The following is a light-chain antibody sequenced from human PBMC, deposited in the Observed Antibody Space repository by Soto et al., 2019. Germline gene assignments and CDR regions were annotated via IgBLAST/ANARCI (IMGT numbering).Light chain of an antibody. J-gene: IGKJ1*01. V-gene: IGKV1-27*01. CDR2: AAS. CDR3: QKYNSAPPWT. Sequence: DIQMTQFPSSLSASVGDRVTITCRASQGITNYLAWYQQRPGKVPKLLIYAASTLVSGVPSRFSGSGSGTDFTLTISGLKPEDVATYYCQKYNSAPPWTFGQGTKVEVK. CDR1: QGITNY.